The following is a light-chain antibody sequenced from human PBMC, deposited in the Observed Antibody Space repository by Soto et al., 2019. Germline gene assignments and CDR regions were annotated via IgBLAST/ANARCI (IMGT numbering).Light chain of an antibody. CDR3: KHVYRT. CDR2: GAS. V-gene: IGKV3D-7*01. CDR1: QSVSNSY. J-gene: IGKJ1*01. Sequence: PGERVTLSCRASQSVSNSYLTWYQQKPGQAPRILIYGASTRATSIPARFSGSGSGTDFTLTISSLQPEDFAVYYCKHVYRTFGQGTKVEIK.